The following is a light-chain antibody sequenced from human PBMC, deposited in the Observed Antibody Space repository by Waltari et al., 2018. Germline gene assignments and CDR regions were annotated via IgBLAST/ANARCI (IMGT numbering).Light chain of an antibody. Sequence: ETVMTQSPATLSVSPVERATLSCRASQSVSSKLAWYQQKPGQAPRLLIYGASTRATDIPARFSGGGSGTEFTLIISSLQSEDFAVYFCQQYSYWPRTFGRGTKVEIK. CDR3: QQYSYWPRT. CDR1: QSVSSK. CDR2: GAS. J-gene: IGKJ1*01. V-gene: IGKV3-15*01.